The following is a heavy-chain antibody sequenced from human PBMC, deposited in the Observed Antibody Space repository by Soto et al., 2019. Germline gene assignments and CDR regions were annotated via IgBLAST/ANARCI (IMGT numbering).Heavy chain of an antibody. J-gene: IGHJ3*01. CDR1: GFGFDHYA. CDR2: ISWDADDF. Sequence: DVQLVESGGGLAQPGRSLRLSCAASGFGFDHYAMHWVRQVEGKGLEWVAGISWDADDFAYGDSVKGRFTISRDNARNSLYLQMNSLRPEDTALYFCVRDRIPVIIAVECAFDVWGQGTVVSVSS. CDR3: VRDRIPVIIAVECAFDV. D-gene: IGHD2-21*01. V-gene: IGHV3-9*01.